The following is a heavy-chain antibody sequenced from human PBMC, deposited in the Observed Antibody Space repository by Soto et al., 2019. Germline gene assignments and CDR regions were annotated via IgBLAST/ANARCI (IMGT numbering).Heavy chain of an antibody. D-gene: IGHD6-6*01. CDR3: ARTRSFTLGFYYDGMDV. CDR1: GYSFTNYW. J-gene: IGHJ6*02. Sequence: GESLKISCKASGYSFTNYWIGWVRQMPGKGLEWMGTIYPGDSDTRYSPSFQGQVTFSVDKSLRTAYLQWTSLKASDTALYYCARTRSFTLGFYYDGMDVWGQGTTVTVSS. CDR2: IYPGDSDT. V-gene: IGHV5-51*01.